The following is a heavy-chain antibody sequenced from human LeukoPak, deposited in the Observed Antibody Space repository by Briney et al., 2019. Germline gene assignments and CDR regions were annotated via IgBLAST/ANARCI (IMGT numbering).Heavy chain of an antibody. V-gene: IGHV3-48*02. Sequence: GRSLRLSCAASGFIFSSHSMNWVRQAPGKGLEWVSYISSGTSYTYYADSVKGRFTISRDNAKNSLYLQMNSLRDEDTAMYYCARSLLVDTVMAGDYWGQGTLVTVSS. CDR2: ISSGTSYT. J-gene: IGHJ4*02. CDR1: GFIFSSHS. CDR3: ARSLLVDTVMAGDY. D-gene: IGHD5-18*01.